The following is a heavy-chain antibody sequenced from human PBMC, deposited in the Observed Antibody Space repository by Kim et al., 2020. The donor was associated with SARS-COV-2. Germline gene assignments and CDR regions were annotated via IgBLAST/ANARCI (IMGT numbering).Heavy chain of an antibody. Sequence: SVKVSCKASGGTFSSYAISWVRQAPGQGLEWMGGIIPIFGTANYAQKFQGRVTITADESTSTAYMELSSLRSEDTAVYYCAGTAMVSYYYYGMDVWGQGTTVTVSS. CDR1: GGTFSSYA. CDR2: IIPIFGTA. CDR3: AGTAMVSYYYYGMDV. D-gene: IGHD5-18*01. V-gene: IGHV1-69*13. J-gene: IGHJ6*02.